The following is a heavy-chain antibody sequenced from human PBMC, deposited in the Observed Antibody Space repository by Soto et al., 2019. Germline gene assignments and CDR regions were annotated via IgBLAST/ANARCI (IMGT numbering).Heavy chain of an antibody. Sequence: SETLSLTSTVSNGSITSPGYYWSWIRQVPGKGPEWMAYIYYSGATFYNPSLQSRITLSLDTPKKRFTLKMTSVTEADTAIYYCARDRPHYFGSGSFHFFDLWGPGIQVT. CDR1: NGSITSPGYY. J-gene: IGHJ4*02. CDR3: ARDRPHYFGSGSFHFFDL. CDR2: IYYSGAT. D-gene: IGHD3-10*01. V-gene: IGHV4-31*03.